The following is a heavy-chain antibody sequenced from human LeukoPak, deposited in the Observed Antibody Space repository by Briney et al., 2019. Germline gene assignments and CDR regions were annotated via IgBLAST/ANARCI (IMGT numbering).Heavy chain of an antibody. CDR2: IYYSGST. V-gene: IGHV4-34*01. CDR3: ARDYDVLTAYPPTQLFDP. Sequence: SETLSLTCAVYGGSFSGYYWSWIRQPPGKGLEWIGSIYYSGSTYYNPSLKSRVTISVDTSKNQFSLKLSSVTAADTAVYYCARDYDVLTAYPPTQLFDPWGQGTLVTVSS. CDR1: GGSFSGYY. J-gene: IGHJ5*02. D-gene: IGHD3-9*01.